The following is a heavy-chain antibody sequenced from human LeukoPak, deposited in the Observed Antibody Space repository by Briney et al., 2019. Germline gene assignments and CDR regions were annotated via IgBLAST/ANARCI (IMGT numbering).Heavy chain of an antibody. CDR1: GFTFSSYG. J-gene: IGHJ4*02. CDR3: AKDSESATAIDY. D-gene: IGHD2-2*02. CDR2: IWYDGSNK. V-gene: IGHV3-33*06. Sequence: PGRSLRLSCAASGFTFSSYGMHWVRKAPGKGLEWVAVIWYDGSNKYYADSVKGRFTISRDNSKNTLYLQMNSLRAEDTAVYYCAKDSESATAIDYWGQGTLVTVSS.